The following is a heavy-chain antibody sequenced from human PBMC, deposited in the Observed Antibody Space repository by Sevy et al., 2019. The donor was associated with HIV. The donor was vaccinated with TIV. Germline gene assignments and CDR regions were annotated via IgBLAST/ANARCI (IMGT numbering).Heavy chain of an antibody. V-gene: IGHV3-53*01. J-gene: IGHJ6*02. D-gene: IGHD2-2*01. CDR1: GFTFTYAW. CDR3: ARDRRGYCSSTSCYPYGMDV. CDR2: IYSGGNT. Sequence: GGSLRLSCAASGFTFTYAWMTWVRQAPGKGLEWVSVIYSGGNTYYADSVKGRFTISRDNSKNTLYLQMNSLRAEDTAVYYCARDRRGYCSSTSCYPYGMDVWGQGTTVTVSS.